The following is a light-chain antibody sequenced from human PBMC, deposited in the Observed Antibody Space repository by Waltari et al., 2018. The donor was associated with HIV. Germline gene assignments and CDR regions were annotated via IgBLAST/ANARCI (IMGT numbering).Light chain of an antibody. CDR2: DLN. CDR1: STNVGDLKY. Sequence: QSALTQPASVSGSPGQSIIISCTATSTNVGDLKYVPWYQHHPGRAPTLLIYDLNKRPPGVSNLFSGPTSGNTASLTISGRQTGDEADYYCSSYTGNRRVLFGGGTKLTVL. CDR3: SSYTGNRRVL. V-gene: IGLV2-14*03. J-gene: IGLJ3*02.